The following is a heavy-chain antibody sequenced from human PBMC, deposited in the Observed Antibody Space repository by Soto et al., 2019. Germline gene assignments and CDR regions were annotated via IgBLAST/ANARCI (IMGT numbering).Heavy chain of an antibody. J-gene: IGHJ6*02. Sequence: GGSLRLSCAASGFPFSMYAMIWVRHAPGKGLEWVSSVSGSVERTYYADSVRGRFTMSRDNSKKMVYLEMSSLRVEDTAVYHCAKSPSRAPYGMDVWGQGTTVTVSS. CDR1: GFPFSMYA. CDR2: VSGSVERT. CDR3: AKSPSRAPYGMDV. V-gene: IGHV3-23*01. D-gene: IGHD6-6*01.